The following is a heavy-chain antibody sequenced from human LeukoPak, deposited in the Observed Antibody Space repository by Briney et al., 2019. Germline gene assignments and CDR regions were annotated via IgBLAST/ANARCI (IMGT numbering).Heavy chain of an antibody. CDR1: GGSISGYT. V-gene: IGHV4-4*07. CDR3: ARGVVGATAFAY. J-gene: IGHJ4*02. Sequence: SETLSLTCTVSGGSISGYTWSWIRQPAGKGLEWIGRIYASGSTNYNPSLQGRVTMSVDTSRGQFFLMVHSVTAADTAVYYCARGVVGATAFAYRGQGTVVTASS. D-gene: IGHD1-26*01. CDR2: IYASGST.